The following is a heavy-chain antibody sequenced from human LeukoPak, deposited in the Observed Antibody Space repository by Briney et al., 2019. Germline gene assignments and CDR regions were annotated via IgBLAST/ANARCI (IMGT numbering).Heavy chain of an antibody. D-gene: IGHD1-7*01. CDR2: FDPEDGEI. Sequence: ASVKVSGKVSGYTLTELSMHWVRQAPGKGLEWMGGFDPEDGEIIYAQKFQGRVTMTEDTSTDTAYMELSSLRSEDTAVYYCATARAYNWNYLLWRHKGWFDPWGQGTLVTVSS. J-gene: IGHJ5*02. CDR3: ATARAYNWNYLLWRHKGWFDP. CDR1: GYTLTELS. V-gene: IGHV1-24*01.